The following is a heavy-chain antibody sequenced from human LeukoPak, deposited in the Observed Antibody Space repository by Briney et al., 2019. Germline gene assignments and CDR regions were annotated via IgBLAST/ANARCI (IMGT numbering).Heavy chain of an antibody. CDR1: GFTFSSYA. V-gene: IGHV3-23*01. J-gene: IGHJ6*02. Sequence: GGSLRLSCAASGFTFSSYAMSWVRQAPGKGLEWVSAISGSGGSTYYADSVKGRFTISRDNSKNTLYLQMNSLRAEDTAVYYCAKIVGVGWSYYGMDVWGQGTTVTVSS. CDR3: AKIVGVGWSYYGMDV. D-gene: IGHD6-19*01. CDR2: ISGSGGST.